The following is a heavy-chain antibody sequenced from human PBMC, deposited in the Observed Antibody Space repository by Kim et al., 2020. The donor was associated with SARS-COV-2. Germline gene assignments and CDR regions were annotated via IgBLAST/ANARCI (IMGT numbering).Heavy chain of an antibody. CDR1: GFTFSNAW. D-gene: IGHD1-26*01. CDR3: TTVEGYAQWELPQPLDY. V-gene: IGHV3-15*01. CDR2: IKSKTDGGTT. Sequence: GGSLRLSCAASGFTFSNAWMSWVRQAPGKGLEWVGRIKSKTDGGTTDYAAPVKGRFTISRDDSKNTLYLQMNSLKTEDTAVYYCTTVEGYAQWELPQPLDYWGQGTLVTVSS. J-gene: IGHJ4*02.